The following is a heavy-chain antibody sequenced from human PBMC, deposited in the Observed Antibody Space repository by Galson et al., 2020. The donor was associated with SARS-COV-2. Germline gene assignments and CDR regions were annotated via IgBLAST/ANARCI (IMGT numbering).Heavy chain of an antibody. V-gene: IGHV4-39*02. CDR2: IYYSGST. CDR1: GGSISSSSYY. D-gene: IGHD1-26*01. CDR3: ARDSGSHGQGHGMDV. J-gene: IGHJ6*02. Sequence: SETLSLTCTVSGGSISSSSYYWGWIRQPPGKGLEWIGSIYYSGSTYYNPSLKSRVTISVDTSKNQFSLKLSSVTAADTAVYYCARDSGSHGQGHGMDVWGQGTTVTVSS.